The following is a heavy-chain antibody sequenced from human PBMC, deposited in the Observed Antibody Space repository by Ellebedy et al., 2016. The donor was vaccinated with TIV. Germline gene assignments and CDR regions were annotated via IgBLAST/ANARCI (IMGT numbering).Heavy chain of an antibody. D-gene: IGHD3-9*01. CDR1: GFTFSSYW. CDR3: ARVLVPYYDILTGYRFDY. V-gene: IGHV3-7*01. CDR2: IKQDGSEK. Sequence: GGSLRLSXAASGFTFSSYWMSWVRQAPGKGLEWVANIKQDGSEKYYVDSVKGRFTISRDNAKNSLYLQMNSLRAEDTAVYYCARVLVPYYDILTGYRFDYWGQGTLVTVSS. J-gene: IGHJ4*02.